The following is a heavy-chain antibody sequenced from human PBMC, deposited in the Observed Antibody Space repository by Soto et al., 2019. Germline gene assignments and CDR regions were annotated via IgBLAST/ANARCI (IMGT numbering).Heavy chain of an antibody. CDR2: VDYRGKT. J-gene: IGHJ5*02. D-gene: IGHD3-3*01. V-gene: IGHV4-59*11. CDR1: GGPIVSHH. CDR3: ARGNEVFGINWFDP. Sequence: SETMSLTCTVSGGPIVSHHWTWIRQPQRKGLEWVGCVDYRGKTKYNPSLEGRVTISIDTPKMHFPLKLSSVTAADTDVYYCARGNEVFGINWFDPWGPGTLVTVS.